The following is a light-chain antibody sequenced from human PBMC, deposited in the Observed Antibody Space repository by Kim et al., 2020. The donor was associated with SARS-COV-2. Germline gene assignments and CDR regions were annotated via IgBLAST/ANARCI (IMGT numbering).Light chain of an antibody. CDR1: SNNVGNQG. V-gene: IGLV10-54*01. Sequence: RQTATPTCPGNSNNVGNQGAAWLQHHQGHPPKLLSYRNNNRPSGISERLSASRSGNTASLTITGLQPEDEADYYCSSWDSSLTAWVFGGGTQLTVL. J-gene: IGLJ3*02. CDR3: SSWDSSLTAWV. CDR2: RNN.